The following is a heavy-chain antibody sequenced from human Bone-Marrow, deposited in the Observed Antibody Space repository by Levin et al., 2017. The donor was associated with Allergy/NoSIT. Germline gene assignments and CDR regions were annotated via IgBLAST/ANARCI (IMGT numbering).Heavy chain of an antibody. CDR1: GGSISAYY. V-gene: IGHV4-59*08. CDR2: IHYSGST. CDR3: GATTASHRQIDF. D-gene: IGHD1-26*01. J-gene: IGHJ4*02. Sequence: SQTLSLTCSVSGGSISAYYWNWLRQPPGKGLEWVGFIHYSGSTSYNPSLESRLSMSVDTSKNQFSLNLNSVTASDTAIYYCGATTASHRQIDFWGQGKKVIVSS.